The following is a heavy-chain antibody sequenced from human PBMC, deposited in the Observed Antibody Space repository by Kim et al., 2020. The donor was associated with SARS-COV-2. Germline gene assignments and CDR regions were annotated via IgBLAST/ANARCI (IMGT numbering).Heavy chain of an antibody. CDR3: ARDRVVGIVGATGHYYYGMDV. Sequence: SETLSLTCTVSGGSISSYYWSWIRQPPGKGLEWIGYIYYSGSTNYNPSLKSRVTISVDTSKNQFSLKLSSVTAADTAVYYCARDRVVGIVGATGHYYYGMDVWGQGTTVTVSS. V-gene: IGHV4-59*01. CDR2: IYYSGST. CDR1: GGSISSYY. J-gene: IGHJ6*02. D-gene: IGHD1-26*01.